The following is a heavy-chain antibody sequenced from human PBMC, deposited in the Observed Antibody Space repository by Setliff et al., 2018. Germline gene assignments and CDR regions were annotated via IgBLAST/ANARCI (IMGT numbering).Heavy chain of an antibody. D-gene: IGHD1-26*01. CDR2: ISPSGST. J-gene: IGHJ4*02. CDR1: GASISSGGYY. V-gene: IGHV4-61*09. CDR3: ARSPSSGAYWNPRPFYSDY. Sequence: SETLSLTCTVSGASISSGGYYWTWIRQPAGKALEWIGHISPSGSTTYNPSLKSRVTISPDTSKNHFSLKVNSVTAADTALYYCARSPSSGAYWNPRPFYSDYWGQGTPVTV.